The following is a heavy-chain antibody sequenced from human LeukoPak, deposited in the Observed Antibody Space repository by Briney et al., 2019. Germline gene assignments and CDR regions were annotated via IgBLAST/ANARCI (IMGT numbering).Heavy chain of an antibody. Sequence: PSETLSLTCAVYGGSFSGYYWSWIRQPPRKGLEWIGDANLSATTNYNPSLKSLVTISVDTSKNQYTLKLSSVTTADTAVYYCARDSLYYYYYDMDVWGKGTTVTVSS. CDR1: GGSFSGYY. V-gene: IGHV4-34*01. D-gene: IGHD2-15*01. J-gene: IGHJ6*03. CDR2: ANLSATT. CDR3: ARDSLYYYYYDMDV.